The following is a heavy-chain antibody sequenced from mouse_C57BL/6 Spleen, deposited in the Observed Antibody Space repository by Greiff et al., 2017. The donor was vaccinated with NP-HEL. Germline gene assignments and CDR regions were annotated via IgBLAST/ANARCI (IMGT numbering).Heavy chain of an antibody. CDR2: IDPSDSYT. CDR1: GYTFTSYW. J-gene: IGHJ2*01. CDR3: ARDGYYPFDY. Sequence: QVQLQQPGAELVKPGASVKLSCKASGYTFTSYWMQWVKQRPGQGLEWIGEIDPSDSYTNYNQKFKGKATLTVDTSSSTAYMQLSSLTSEDSAVYYCARDGYYPFDYWGQGTTRTVSS. D-gene: IGHD2-3*01. V-gene: IGHV1-50*01.